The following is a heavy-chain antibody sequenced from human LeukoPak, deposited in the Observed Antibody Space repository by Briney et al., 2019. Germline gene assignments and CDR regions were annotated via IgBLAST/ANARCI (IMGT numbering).Heavy chain of an antibody. V-gene: IGHV3-21*01. J-gene: IGHJ4*02. CDR2: ISSSSSYI. Sequence: GGSLRLSCAASGFTFSSYSMNWVRQAPGKGLEWVSSISSSSSYIYYADSVKGRFTISRDNSKNTLYLQMNSLRAEDTAVYYCARGRSPVVVVAAGSDYWGQGTLVTVSS. CDR1: GFTFSSYS. D-gene: IGHD2-15*01. CDR3: ARGRSPVVVVAAGSDY.